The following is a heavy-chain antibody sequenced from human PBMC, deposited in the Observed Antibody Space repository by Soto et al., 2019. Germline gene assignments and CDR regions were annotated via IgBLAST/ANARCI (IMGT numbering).Heavy chain of an antibody. Sequence: PGGSLRLSCAASGFTFSSYGMHWVRQAPGKGLEWVAVISYDGSNKYYADSVKGRFTISRDNSKNTLYLQMNSLRAEDTAVYYCEEDPVQYSSGWLYDYWGQGTLVTVYS. CDR2: ISYDGSNK. V-gene: IGHV3-30*18. J-gene: IGHJ4*02. CDR3: EEDPVQYSSGWLYDY. D-gene: IGHD6-19*01. CDR1: GFTFSSYG.